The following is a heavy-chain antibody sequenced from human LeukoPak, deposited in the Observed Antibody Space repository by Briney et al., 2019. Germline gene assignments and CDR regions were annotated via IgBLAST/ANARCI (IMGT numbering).Heavy chain of an antibody. V-gene: IGHV3-30-3*01. J-gene: IGHJ6*02. CDR3: ASDLSIAAHGYYYYDMDV. CDR2: ISYDGCNK. D-gene: IGHD6-6*01. Sequence: GKSLRLSCAASGFTFSSYAMHWVRQAPGKGLEWVAVISYDGCNKYYADSVKGRFTISRDNSKNTLYLQMNSRRAEDTAVYYCASDLSIAAHGYYYYDMDVWGQGTTVTVSS. CDR1: GFTFSSYA.